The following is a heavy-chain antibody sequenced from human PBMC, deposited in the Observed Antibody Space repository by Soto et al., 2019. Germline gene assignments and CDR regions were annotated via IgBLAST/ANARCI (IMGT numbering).Heavy chain of an antibody. V-gene: IGHV1-69*06. J-gene: IGHJ4*02. Sequence: SVKVFCKVSGSRFSNYVISWVRQAPGHGLEWLGRIIPIFNSTKYAQNFQGRVTITADKSTSTASLELSSLRSDDTAVYYCAREGRGKKAGYNGLVSLGYWGQGTLVTVSS. CDR1: GSRFSNYV. CDR3: AREGRGKKAGYNGLVSLGY. D-gene: IGHD2-2*02. CDR2: IIPIFNST.